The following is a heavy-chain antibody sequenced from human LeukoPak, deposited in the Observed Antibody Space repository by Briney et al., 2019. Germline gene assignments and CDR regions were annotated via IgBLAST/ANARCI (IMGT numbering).Heavy chain of an antibody. Sequence: GSLRLSCAASEFSVSSNYMTWVRQAPGKGLEWVSIIYSNGNTYYADSVKGRFTISRDNSKNTLYLQMNSLRAEDTAVYYCARDPYYYDNSADYWGQGTLVTVSS. CDR3: ARDPYYYDNSADY. CDR2: IYSNGNT. D-gene: IGHD3-22*01. CDR1: EFSVSSNY. V-gene: IGHV3-66*03. J-gene: IGHJ4*02.